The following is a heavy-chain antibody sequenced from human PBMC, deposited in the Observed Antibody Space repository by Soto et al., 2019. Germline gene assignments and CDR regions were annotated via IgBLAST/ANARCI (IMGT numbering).Heavy chain of an antibody. CDR1: PFSMYS. Sequence: GGSLRLSCNFPFSMYSMDWVRQAPGKGLEWVACINSGSGCTKYADSVKGRFTISRDNAKNTLYLQMNSLRAEDTAVYYCARDLFRSSGWYDYYYYGMDVWGQGTTVTVSS. J-gene: IGHJ6*02. D-gene: IGHD6-19*01. CDR2: INSGSGCT. CDR3: ARDLFRSSGWYDYYYYGMDV. V-gene: IGHV3-74*01.